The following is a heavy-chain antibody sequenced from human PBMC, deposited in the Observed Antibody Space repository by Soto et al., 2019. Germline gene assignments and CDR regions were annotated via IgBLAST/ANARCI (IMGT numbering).Heavy chain of an antibody. Sequence: EVQLVESGGGLVQPGGSLRLSCAASGFTFSGYWMSWVRQAPGKGLEWVANIKQDGSEQFYVDSVKGRFTISRDNAKSSLYLHMTRLRAEDTAVYYCAREAVWGQGTTVTVSS. V-gene: IGHV3-7*05. J-gene: IGHJ6*02. CDR3: AREAV. CDR2: IKQDGSEQ. CDR1: GFTFSGYW.